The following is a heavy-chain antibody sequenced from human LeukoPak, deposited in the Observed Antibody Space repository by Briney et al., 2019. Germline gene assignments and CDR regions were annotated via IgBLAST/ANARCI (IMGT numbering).Heavy chain of an antibody. Sequence: PSETLSLTCTVYGGSISTYYWNWIRQHPGKGLEWIGEINHSGSTNYNPSLKSRVTISVDTSKNQFSLKLSSVTAADTAVYYCASSGSYIWGQGTLVTVSS. CDR1: GGSISTYY. J-gene: IGHJ4*02. V-gene: IGHV4-34*01. CDR3: ASSGSYI. D-gene: IGHD3-10*01. CDR2: INHSGST.